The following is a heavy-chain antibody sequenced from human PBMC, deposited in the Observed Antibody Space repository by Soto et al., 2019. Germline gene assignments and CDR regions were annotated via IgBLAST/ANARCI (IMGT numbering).Heavy chain of an antibody. J-gene: IGHJ4*02. D-gene: IGHD4-17*01. CDR1: GGSISSSNW. V-gene: IGHV4-4*01. Sequence: QVQLQESGPGLVTPSGTLSLTCAVSGGSISSSNWWSWVRQPPGKGLEWIGEVYRSGSTNYNPSLKSRVTISVDKSKTQFSLGLSSVTAADPAVYCCARVAYGDYYFGYCGQGTLVTVSS. CDR2: VYRSGST. CDR3: ARVAYGDYYFGY.